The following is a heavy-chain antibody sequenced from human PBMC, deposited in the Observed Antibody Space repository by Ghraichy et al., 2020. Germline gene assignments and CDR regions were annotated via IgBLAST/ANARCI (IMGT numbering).Heavy chain of an antibody. CDR2: IYYSGST. V-gene: IGHV4-59*01. CDR3: ARDPIAAAGLSYFDY. J-gene: IGHJ4*02. D-gene: IGHD6-13*01. Sequence: SETLSLTCTVSGGSISSYYWSWIRQPPGKGLEWIGYIYYSGSTNYNPSLKSRVTISLDTSKKQFSLKLSSVTAADTAVYYCARDPIAAAGLSYFDYWGQGTLVTVSS. CDR1: GGSISSYY.